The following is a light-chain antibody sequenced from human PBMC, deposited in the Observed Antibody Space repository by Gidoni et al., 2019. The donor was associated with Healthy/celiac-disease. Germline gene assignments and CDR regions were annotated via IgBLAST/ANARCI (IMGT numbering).Light chain of an antibody. V-gene: IGKV1-39*01. Sequence: DIQMFQSPSSLSASVGDRVTITCRASQSISSYLNWYQQKPGKAPKLLIYAASSLQSGVPSRFRGSGSGTDFTLTISSLQPEDFATYYCQQSYSLTFGGGSKVEIK. CDR3: QQSYSLT. CDR1: QSISSY. CDR2: AAS. J-gene: IGKJ4*01.